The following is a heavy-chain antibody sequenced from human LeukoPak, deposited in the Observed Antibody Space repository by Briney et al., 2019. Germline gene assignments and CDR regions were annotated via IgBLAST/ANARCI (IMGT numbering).Heavy chain of an antibody. J-gene: IGHJ4*02. CDR2: FNTGMRTT. D-gene: IGHD2-15*01. CDR1: AFTFSNTW. Sequence: PGGSLRLACAPSAFTFSNTWTHWVRHAPGKGLVWVTRFNTGMRTTISTACVKGRFTTSRDNARNTLYLQMNSLRAEDTAVYYCARDFSHCSGGSCYSAHFDYWGQGTLVTVSS. CDR3: ARDFSHCSGGSCYSAHFDY. V-gene: IGHV3-74*01.